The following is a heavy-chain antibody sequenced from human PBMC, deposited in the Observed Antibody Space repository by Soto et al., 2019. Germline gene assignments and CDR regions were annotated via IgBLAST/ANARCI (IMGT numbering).Heavy chain of an antibody. V-gene: IGHV4-39*01. D-gene: IGHD6-13*01. Sequence: KPSETLSLTCTVSGGSLGSSSYYWGWIRQSPGKGLEWIGNIYYSGNTFYNPSLKSRVTISVDTSKNQFYLHLSSVTAADTAIFYCASIAAPGTTHFDFWGQGTLVTVSS. CDR2: IYYSGNT. J-gene: IGHJ4*02. CDR1: GGSLGSSSYY. CDR3: ASIAAPGTTHFDF.